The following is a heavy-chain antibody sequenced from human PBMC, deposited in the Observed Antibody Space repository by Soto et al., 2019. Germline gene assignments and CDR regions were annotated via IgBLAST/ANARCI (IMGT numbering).Heavy chain of an antibody. CDR1: GFTFNFFG. Sequence: QEQLVESGGGVVQAGRSLRLSCAGSGFTFNFFGMHWVRQAPGKGLERVAVISYDGREKYYADSVKGRFTMSRDNSKNMVYLERSSLRPEGTSVYYCAKERRYSFDAFDIWGHGTMVTVSS. CDR2: ISYDGREK. J-gene: IGHJ3*02. CDR3: AKERRYSFDAFDI. D-gene: IGHD3-9*01. V-gene: IGHV3-30*18.